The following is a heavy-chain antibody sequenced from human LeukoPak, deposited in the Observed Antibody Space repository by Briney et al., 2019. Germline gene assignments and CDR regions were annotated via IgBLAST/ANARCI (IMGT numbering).Heavy chain of an antibody. D-gene: IGHD2-2*01. CDR3: ARLTSSFCSSTSCQGYYFDY. CDR1: GYTFTGYY. Sequence: GASVKVSCKASGYTFTGYYMHWVRQAPGQGLEWMGWINPNSGGTNYAQKFQGWVTMTRDTSISTAYMELSGLRSDDTAVYYCARLTSSFCSSTSCQGYYFDYWGQGTLVTVSS. J-gene: IGHJ4*02. CDR2: INPNSGGT. V-gene: IGHV1-2*04.